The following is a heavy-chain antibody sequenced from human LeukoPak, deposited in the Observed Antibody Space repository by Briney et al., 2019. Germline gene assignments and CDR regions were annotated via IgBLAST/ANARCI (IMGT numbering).Heavy chain of an antibody. CDR1: GGAFNGYY. CDR2: MIHSGSS. D-gene: IGHD5-12*01. J-gene: IGHJ4*02. Sequence: YPSETLSLTCGVSGGAFNGYYWSWIRQAPGKGLEWIGEMIHSGSSNYNPSLRSRVTISGDTSKNQFSLKLNSLTAADTAVYYCARGNIVATILGGPHGTTAFDFWGQGILVTVSS. CDR3: ARGNIVATILGGPHGTTAFDF. V-gene: IGHV4-34*01.